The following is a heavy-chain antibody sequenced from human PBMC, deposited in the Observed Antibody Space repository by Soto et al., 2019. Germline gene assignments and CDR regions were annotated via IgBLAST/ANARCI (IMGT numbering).Heavy chain of an antibody. Sequence: EVQLVESGGGLVQPGGSLRLSCAASGFTFSIYWMHWVHQAPGKGLEWVSRINGDGSSTSYADSVKGRFTISRDNAKNTLYLQMNSLRAEDTAVYYCARDPLNYGDYSSPLDYWGQGTLVTVSS. V-gene: IGHV3-74*01. CDR2: INGDGSST. CDR1: GFTFSIYW. D-gene: IGHD4-17*01. CDR3: ARDPLNYGDYSSPLDY. J-gene: IGHJ4*02.